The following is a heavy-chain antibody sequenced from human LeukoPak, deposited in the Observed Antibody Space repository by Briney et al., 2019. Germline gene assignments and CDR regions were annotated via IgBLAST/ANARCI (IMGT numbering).Heavy chain of an antibody. CDR3: ARDQRSRVWFGEFFLGYDY. V-gene: IGHV1-2*02. CDR2: INPNSGGT. CDR1: GYTFTGYY. Sequence: ASVKVSCKASGYTFTGYYMHWVRQAPGQGLEWMGWINPNSGGTNYAQKFQGRVTMTRDTSISTAYVELSRLRSDDTAVYYCARDQRSRVWFGEFFLGYDYWGQGALVTVSS. D-gene: IGHD3-10*01. J-gene: IGHJ4*02.